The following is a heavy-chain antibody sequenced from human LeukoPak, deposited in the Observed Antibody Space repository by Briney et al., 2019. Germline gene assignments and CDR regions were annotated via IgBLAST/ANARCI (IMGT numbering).Heavy chain of an antibody. J-gene: IGHJ2*01. CDR2: ISYDGSNK. Sequence: PGRSLRLSRAASGFTLSSYAMHWVRQAPGKGLEWVAVISYDGSNKYYADSVKGRFTISRDNSKNTLYLQMNSLRAEDTAVYYCASSVRGHCSGGSCYSPAYWYFDLWGRGTLVTVSS. D-gene: IGHD2-15*01. CDR1: GFTLSSYA. V-gene: IGHV3-30*04. CDR3: ASSVRGHCSGGSCYSPAYWYFDL.